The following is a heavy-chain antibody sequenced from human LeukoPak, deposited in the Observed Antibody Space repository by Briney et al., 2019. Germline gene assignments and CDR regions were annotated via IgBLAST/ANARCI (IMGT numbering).Heavy chain of an antibody. V-gene: IGHV1-69*13. D-gene: IGHD3-22*01. CDR3: ARSLYYYDSSGYV. Sequence: SVKVSCKASGGTFSSYAISWVRQAPGKGLEWTGGIIPIFGTANYAQKFQGRVTITADESTSTAYMELISLRSEDTAVYYCARSLYYYDSSGYVWGQGTLVTVSS. J-gene: IGHJ4*02. CDR2: IIPIFGTA. CDR1: GGTFSSYA.